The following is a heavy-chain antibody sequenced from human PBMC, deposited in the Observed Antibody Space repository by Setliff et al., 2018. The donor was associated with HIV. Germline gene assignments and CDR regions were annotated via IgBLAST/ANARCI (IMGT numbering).Heavy chain of an antibody. CDR3: VRGWDSSSWYWGRWFDP. Sequence: SETLSLTCAVYGESLSGYYWSWIRQPPGKGLEWIGEVTHTRATNYNPSLQSRVTVTVDTSKNQFSLKLSSVTAADTAVYYCVRGWDSSSWYWGRWFDPWGQGTLVTVSS. D-gene: IGHD6-13*01. V-gene: IGHV4-34*01. CDR1: GESLSGYY. J-gene: IGHJ5*02. CDR2: VTHTRAT.